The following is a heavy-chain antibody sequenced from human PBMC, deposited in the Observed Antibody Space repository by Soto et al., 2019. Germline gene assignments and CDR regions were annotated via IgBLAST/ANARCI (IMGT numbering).Heavy chain of an antibody. J-gene: IGHJ4*02. CDR1: GFTFSSYS. CDR3: ARGSVVTARELFDY. V-gene: IGHV3-48*01. D-gene: IGHD2-21*02. Sequence: EVQLVESGGGLVQPGGSLRLSCAASGFTFSSYSMNWVRQAPGKGLEWVSYITTSSGTIYYADSVKGRFTISREHAKISQKLQMNSLRAADTAVYYCARGSVVTARELFDYWGQGTVVTVSS. CDR2: ITTSSGTI.